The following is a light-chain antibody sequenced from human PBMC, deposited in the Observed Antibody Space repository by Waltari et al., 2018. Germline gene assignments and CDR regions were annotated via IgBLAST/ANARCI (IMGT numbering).Light chain of an antibody. CDR3: QTWVTGFQV. Sequence: LVLTQSPSASASLGASVTLTCSLPGEYSAYAIAWNQVLPLKGPRYLMTVNSDGSHKKGEGISYRFAGSSSDLDRNLIISRLQADEEAVYFCQTWVTGFQVFGSGTKLTVL. J-gene: IGLJ3*02. CDR1: GEYSAYA. V-gene: IGLV4-69*01. CDR2: VNSDGSH.